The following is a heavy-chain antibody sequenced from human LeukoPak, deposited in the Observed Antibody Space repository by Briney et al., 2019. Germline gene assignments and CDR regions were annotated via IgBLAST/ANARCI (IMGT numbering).Heavy chain of an antibody. V-gene: IGHV5-51*01. D-gene: IGHD3-3*01. CDR2: IYPGDSDT. J-gene: IGHJ4*02. Sequence: GESLKISCKGSGYSFTSYWIGWVRQMPGKGLEWMGIIYPGDSDTRYSSSFQGQVTISADKSISTAYLQWSSLKASDTAMYYCARQTYYDFWSGYYPPDYWGQGTLVTVSS. CDR3: ARQTYYDFWSGYYPPDY. CDR1: GYSFTSYW.